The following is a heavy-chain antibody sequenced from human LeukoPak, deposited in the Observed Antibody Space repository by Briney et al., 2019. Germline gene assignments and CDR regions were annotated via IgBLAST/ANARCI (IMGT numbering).Heavy chain of an antibody. V-gene: IGHV1-8*01. J-gene: IGHJ4*02. CDR2: MNPNSGNT. CDR3: AREKVGYNFYYFDY. D-gene: IGHD5-24*01. CDR1: GYTFTSYD. Sequence: GASVKVSCKASGYTFTSYDINWVRQATGQGLEWMGWMNPNSGNTGYAQKFQGRVTMTRNTSISAAYMELSSLRSDDTAVYYCAREKVGYNFYYFDYWGQGTLVTVSS.